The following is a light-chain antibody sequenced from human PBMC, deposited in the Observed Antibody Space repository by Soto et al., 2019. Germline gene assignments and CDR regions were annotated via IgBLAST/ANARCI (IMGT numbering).Light chain of an antibody. CDR2: DAS. CDR1: QSVSKNF. Sequence: EIVLTQSPGTLSLSPGERATLSCRASQSVSKNFLAWYQHKPGQAPRLLIDDASNRATGIPDRFSGSGSGTDVTLTISSLEPEDSAVYYCQRCATPLLTFGQGTKVEIK. V-gene: IGKV3-20*01. J-gene: IGKJ1*01. CDR3: QRCATPLLT.